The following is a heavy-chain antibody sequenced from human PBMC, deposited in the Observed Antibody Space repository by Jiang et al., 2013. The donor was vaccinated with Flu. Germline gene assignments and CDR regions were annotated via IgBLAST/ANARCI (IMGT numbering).Heavy chain of an antibody. V-gene: IGHV6-1*01. CDR3: ARGAYYSKLD. D-gene: IGHD2-21*01. CDR1: VSSNSAA. Sequence: VSSNSAAWNWIRQSPSRGLEWLGRTYYRSKWYNDYAVSVKGRITINPDTSKNQFSLLLNSVTPEDTAVYYCARGAYYSKLDWGQGTLVTVSS. J-gene: IGHJ4*02. CDR2: TYYRSKWYN.